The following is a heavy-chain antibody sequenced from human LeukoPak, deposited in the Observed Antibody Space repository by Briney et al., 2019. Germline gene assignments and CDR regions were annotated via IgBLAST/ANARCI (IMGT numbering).Heavy chain of an antibody. J-gene: IGHJ5*02. Sequence: ASVKVSCKASGYTFTGYYMHWVRQAPGQGLEWMGWINPNSGGTNYAQKFQGRVTMTRDTSISTAYMELSRQRSDDTAVYYCARAHGVSWNNWFDPWGQGTLVAVSS. CDR1: GYTFTGYY. D-gene: IGHD1-26*01. CDR2: INPNSGGT. V-gene: IGHV1-2*02. CDR3: ARAHGVSWNNWFDP.